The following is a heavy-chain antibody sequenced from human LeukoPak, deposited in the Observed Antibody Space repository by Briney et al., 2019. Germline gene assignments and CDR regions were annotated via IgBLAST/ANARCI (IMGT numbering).Heavy chain of an antibody. Sequence: GGSLRLSCAASGFTFSSYGMHWVRQAPGKGLEWVAVISYDGSNKYYADSVKGRFTISRDNSKNTLYLQMNSLRAEDTAMYYCAKDSYYSGWYLNYYYGMDVWGQGTTVTVSS. CDR1: GFTFSSYG. CDR2: ISYDGSNK. J-gene: IGHJ6*02. CDR3: AKDSYYSGWYLNYYYGMDV. V-gene: IGHV3-30*18. D-gene: IGHD6-19*01.